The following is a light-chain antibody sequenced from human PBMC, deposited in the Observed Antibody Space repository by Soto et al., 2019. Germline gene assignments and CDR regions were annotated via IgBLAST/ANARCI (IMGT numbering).Light chain of an antibody. Sequence: DIQMTQSPSSLSASVGDRVTITCQASQDISNYLNWYQQKPGKAPKLLIYDASNLETGVPSRFSGGGSGTDFTFTISSLQPEDIATYYCQQYDNPPYTFGQGTKVDIK. J-gene: IGKJ2*01. CDR1: QDISNY. CDR2: DAS. V-gene: IGKV1-33*01. CDR3: QQYDNPPYT.